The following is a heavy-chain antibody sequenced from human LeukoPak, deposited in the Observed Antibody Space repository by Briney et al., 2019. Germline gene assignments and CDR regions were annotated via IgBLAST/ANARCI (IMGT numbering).Heavy chain of an antibody. D-gene: IGHD6-19*01. V-gene: IGHV3-30*18. CDR1: GFTFSSYG. CDR2: ISYDGSNK. J-gene: IGHJ4*02. Sequence: PGGSLRLSCAASGFTFSSYGMPWVRQAPGKGLEWVAVISYDGSNKYYADSVKGRFTISRDNSKNTLYLQMNSLRAEDTAVYYCAKDTRQWLYWGQGTLVTVSS. CDR3: AKDTRQWLY.